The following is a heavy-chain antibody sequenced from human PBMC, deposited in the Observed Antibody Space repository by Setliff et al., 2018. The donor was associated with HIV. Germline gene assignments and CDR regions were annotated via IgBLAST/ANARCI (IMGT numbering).Heavy chain of an antibody. J-gene: IGHJ4*02. D-gene: IGHD2-15*01. V-gene: IGHV4-39*07. CDR1: GGSIDSFSYY. Sequence: PSETLSLTCAVSGGSIDSFSYYWGWIRQTPGKELERIGNIYHSGSTNYNPSLKSRAAISVDRSKNQFSLRLTSVAATDTAVYYCARDDRCSGDTCYYYWGQGALVTVSS. CDR3: ARDDRCSGDTCYYY. CDR2: IYHSGST.